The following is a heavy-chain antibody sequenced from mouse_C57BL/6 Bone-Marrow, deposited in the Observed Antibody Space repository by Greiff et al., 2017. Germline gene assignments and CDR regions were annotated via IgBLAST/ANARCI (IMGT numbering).Heavy chain of an antibody. J-gene: IGHJ4*01. CDR3: ARVYDYNLYYAMDY. CDR1: GFTFRDYY. V-gene: IGHV5-16*01. CDR2: INYDGSST. Sequence: VQVVESEGGLVQPGSSMKLSCTASGFTFRDYYMAWVRQVPEKGLEWVANINYDGSSTYYLDSFKSRFIISRDNAKNILYLQMSSLKSEDTATYYCARVYDYNLYYAMDYWGQGTSVTVSS. D-gene: IGHD2-4*01.